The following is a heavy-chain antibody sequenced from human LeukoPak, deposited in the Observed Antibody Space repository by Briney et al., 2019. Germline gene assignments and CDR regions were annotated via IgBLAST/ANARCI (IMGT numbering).Heavy chain of an antibody. Sequence: PGGSLRLSCVASEFIFSDYWMSWVRQAPGKGLEWVANIKQGGREEKYVSSVKGRFAISRDDAKSTLYLQMDSLSGDDTAVYYCARDNGGWFATWGRGTLVTVSS. V-gene: IGHV3-7*03. CDR3: ARDNGGWFAT. CDR1: EFIFSDYW. J-gene: IGHJ5*02. CDR2: IKQGGREE. D-gene: IGHD3-10*01.